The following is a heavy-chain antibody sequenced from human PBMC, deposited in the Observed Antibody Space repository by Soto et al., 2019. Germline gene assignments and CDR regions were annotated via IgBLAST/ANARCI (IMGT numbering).Heavy chain of an antibody. CDR3: AKARVVTTSPYFQH. J-gene: IGHJ1*01. Sequence: SCAASGFTFSSYGMHWVRQAPGKGLEWVAVISYNGSNKYYADSVKGRFTISRDNSKNTLYLQMNSLRAEDTAVYYCAKARVVTTSPYFQHWGQGTLVTVSS. D-gene: IGHD2-21*02. CDR1: GFTFSSYG. V-gene: IGHV3-30*18. CDR2: ISYNGSNK.